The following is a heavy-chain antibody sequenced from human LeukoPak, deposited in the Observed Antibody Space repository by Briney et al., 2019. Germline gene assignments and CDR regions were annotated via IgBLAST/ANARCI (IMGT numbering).Heavy chain of an antibody. CDR3: ARPGLGDDPAAFDI. CDR2: IYYSGST. J-gene: IGHJ3*02. CDR1: SGPNSSRNYY. Sequence: SETLSLTCTVSSGPNSSRNYYCRSIRQPPGKVVGWIGSIYYSGSTYYNPSLKSRVTISVDTSKNQFSLKLSSVTAADTAVYYCARPGLGDDPAAFDIWGQGTMVTVSS. V-gene: IGHV4-39*01. D-gene: IGHD3-16*01.